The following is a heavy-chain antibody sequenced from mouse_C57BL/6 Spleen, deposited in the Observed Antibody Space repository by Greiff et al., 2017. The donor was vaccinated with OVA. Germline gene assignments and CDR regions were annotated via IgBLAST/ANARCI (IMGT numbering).Heavy chain of an antibody. Sequence: EVQLQQSGPELVKPGASVKISCKASGYTFTDYYMNWVKQSHGKSLEWIGDINPNNGGTSYNQKFKGKATLTVDQSSSTAYMELRSLTSEDSAVYYCARRWLLRGVSYFDGWGQGTTLTVSS. CDR2: INPNNGGT. J-gene: IGHJ2*01. CDR3: ARRWLLRGVSYFDG. D-gene: IGHD2-3*01. CDR1: GYTFTDYY. V-gene: IGHV1-26*01.